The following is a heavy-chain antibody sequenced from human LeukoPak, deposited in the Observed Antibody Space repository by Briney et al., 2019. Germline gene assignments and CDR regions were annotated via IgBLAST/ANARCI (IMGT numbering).Heavy chain of an antibody. CDR2: IHYSGST. CDR1: DGFIRIFY. D-gene: IGHD3-3*01. Sequence: SDTLSLTCSFCDGFIRIFYGNWIPQPPGKSLVWIGYIHYSGSTYYTPSLKRRMTISLDTSKNQFSLKLNSVTAADTAVYYCATILGVANRIDSWGQGTLVTVSS. V-gene: IGHV4-59*07. CDR3: ATILGVANRIDS. J-gene: IGHJ4*02.